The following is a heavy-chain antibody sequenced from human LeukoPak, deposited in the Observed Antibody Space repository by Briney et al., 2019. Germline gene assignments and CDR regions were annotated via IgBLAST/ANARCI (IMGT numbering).Heavy chain of an antibody. CDR2: IRSKAYGGTT. CDR3: TRFSLYSSGWYSPYFDY. J-gene: IGHJ4*02. Sequence: PGRSLRLSCTASGFTFGDYAMSWFRQAPGKGLEWVGFIRSKAYGGTTEYAASVKGRFTISRDDSKSIAYLQMNSLKTEDTAVYYCTRFSLYSSGWYSPYFDYWGQGTLVTVSS. CDR1: GFTFGDYA. D-gene: IGHD6-19*01. V-gene: IGHV3-49*03.